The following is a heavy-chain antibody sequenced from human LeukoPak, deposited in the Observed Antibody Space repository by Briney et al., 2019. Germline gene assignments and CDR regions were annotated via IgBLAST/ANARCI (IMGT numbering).Heavy chain of an antibody. J-gene: IGHJ4*02. D-gene: IGHD5-24*01. V-gene: IGHV3-66*02. Sequence: PGGSLRLSCAASGFTVSSNYMTWVRQAPGKGLEWVSVLCSGGSTYYADSVKGRFTISRDNSKNTLYLQMNSLRAEDTAVYYCTREKERHFDSWGQGTLVTVSS. CDR1: GFTVSSNY. CDR3: TREKERHFDS. CDR2: LCSGGST.